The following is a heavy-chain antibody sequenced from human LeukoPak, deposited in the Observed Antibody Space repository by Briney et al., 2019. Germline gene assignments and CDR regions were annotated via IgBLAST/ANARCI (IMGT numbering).Heavy chain of an antibody. J-gene: IGHJ4*02. Sequence: ASVKVSCKASGYTFTSYGISWVRQAPGQGLEWMGWISAYNGNTNYAQKLQGRVTMTTDTSTSTVYMELSSLRSEDTAVYYCARDIFRAGFDYWGQGTLVTVSS. CDR1: GYTFTSYG. V-gene: IGHV1-18*01. CDR2: ISAYNGNT. CDR3: ARDIFRAGFDY. D-gene: IGHD6-13*01.